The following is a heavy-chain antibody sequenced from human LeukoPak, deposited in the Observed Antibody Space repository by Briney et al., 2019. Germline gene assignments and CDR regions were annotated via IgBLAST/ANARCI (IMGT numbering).Heavy chain of an antibody. Sequence: GGSLRLSCAASRFTFSNYAMNWVRQAPGKGLEWVSAISGSGGSTYYADSVKGRFAISRDNAKNSLYLQMNSLRAEDTAVYYCARDHHRRLYDSQARDTFDIWGQGTMVTVSS. D-gene: IGHD3-22*01. V-gene: IGHV3-23*01. CDR2: ISGSGGST. J-gene: IGHJ3*02. CDR3: ARDHHRRLYDSQARDTFDI. CDR1: RFTFSNYA.